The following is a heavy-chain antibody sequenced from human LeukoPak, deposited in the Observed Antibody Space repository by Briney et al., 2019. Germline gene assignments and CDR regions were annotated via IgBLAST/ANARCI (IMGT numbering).Heavy chain of an antibody. J-gene: IGHJ6*02. CDR2: IYYRGRT. Sequence: SETLSLTCNVSGGSTTSYYWGWIRQPPGKGLEWIGHIYYRGRTTYSPSLKSRVTMSVDTSKNQVSLKLNSATAVDTAVYYCARTMVAADFYGMDVWGQGTTVTVSS. V-gene: IGHV4-59*08. CDR1: GGSTTSYY. D-gene: IGHD2-15*01. CDR3: ARTMVAADFYGMDV.